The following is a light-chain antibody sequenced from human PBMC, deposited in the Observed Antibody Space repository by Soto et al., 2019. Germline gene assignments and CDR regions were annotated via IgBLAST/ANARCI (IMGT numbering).Light chain of an antibody. J-gene: IGLJ1*01. CDR3: SSYTSSSTLNYV. CDR2: DVS. CDR1: SSDVSGYNY. Sequence: QSALTQPASESGSPGQSITISCTGTSSDVSGYNYVSWYQQHPGKAPKLMIYDVSNRPSGVSNRFSGSKSGNTASLTISGLQAEDEADYYCSSYTSSSTLNYVFGTGTKVTVL. V-gene: IGLV2-14*01.